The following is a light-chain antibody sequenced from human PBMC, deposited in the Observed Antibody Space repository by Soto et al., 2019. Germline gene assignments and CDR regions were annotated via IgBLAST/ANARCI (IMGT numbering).Light chain of an antibody. CDR2: DVS. CDR1: SSDVGGYNY. V-gene: IGLV2-14*01. J-gene: IGLJ1*01. Sequence: QSALTQPASVSGSPGQSITISCTGTSSDVGGYNYVSWYQQHPGKAPKLMIYDVSNRHSGVSNRFSGSKSGNTASLTISGLQAEDEADYYCSSYTSSSLYVFGTGTKVTV. CDR3: SSYTSSSLYV.